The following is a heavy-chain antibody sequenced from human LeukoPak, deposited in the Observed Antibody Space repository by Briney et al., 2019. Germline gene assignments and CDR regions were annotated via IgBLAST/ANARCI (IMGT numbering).Heavy chain of an antibody. V-gene: IGHV3-23*01. D-gene: IGHD3-22*01. J-gene: IGHJ4*02. CDR1: GFTFSSYA. CDR2: ISGGGGST. Sequence: PGGSLRLSCAASGFTFSSYAMSWVRQAPGKGLEWVSAISGGGGSTYYADSVEGRFTISRDNSKNTLYLQMNSLRAEDTAVYYCAKTMIVVVITDILDYWGQGTLVTVSS. CDR3: AKTMIVVVITDILDY.